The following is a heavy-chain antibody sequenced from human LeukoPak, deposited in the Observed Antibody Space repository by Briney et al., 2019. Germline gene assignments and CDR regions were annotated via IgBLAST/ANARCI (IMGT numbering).Heavy chain of an antibody. V-gene: IGHV3-30*03. CDR1: GFSFNNYA. Sequence: PGGSLRLSCAASGFSFNNYAMYWVRQAPGKGLEWVAVISYDGSNKYYADSVKGRFTISRDNAKNSLYLQMNSLRAEDTAVYYCARGREGYSYVYECWGQGTLVTVSS. D-gene: IGHD5-18*01. CDR3: ARGREGYSYVYEC. J-gene: IGHJ4*02. CDR2: ISYDGSNK.